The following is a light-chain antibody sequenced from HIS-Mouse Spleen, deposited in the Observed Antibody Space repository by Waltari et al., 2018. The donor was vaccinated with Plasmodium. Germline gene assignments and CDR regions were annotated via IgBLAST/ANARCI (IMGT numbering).Light chain of an antibody. Sequence: EIVLTQSPGTLSLSPGERATLSCRASQSVSSSYLAWYQQTPGQAPRLLIYGASSRATGIPDRFSGMGSGTDFTLTISSREPEDFAVYYCQQYGSSPPYTFGQGTKLEIK. V-gene: IGKV3-20*01. CDR2: GAS. CDR1: QSVSSSY. J-gene: IGKJ2*01. CDR3: QQYGSSPPYT.